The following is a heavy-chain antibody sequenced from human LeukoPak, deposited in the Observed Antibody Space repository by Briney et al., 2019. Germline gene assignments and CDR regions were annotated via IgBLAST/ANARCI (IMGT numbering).Heavy chain of an antibody. CDR1: GFTFSSYS. CDR2: ISSSSSYI. D-gene: IGHD3-10*01. V-gene: IGHV3-21*01. Sequence: GGSLRLSCAASGFTFSSYSMNWVRQAPGKGLEWVSSISSSSSYIYYADSVKGRFTISRDNAKNSLYLQMNSLRAEDTAVYYCARVRYGSGSYLISFFDYWGQGTLVTVSS. CDR3: ARVRYGSGSYLISFFDY. J-gene: IGHJ4*02.